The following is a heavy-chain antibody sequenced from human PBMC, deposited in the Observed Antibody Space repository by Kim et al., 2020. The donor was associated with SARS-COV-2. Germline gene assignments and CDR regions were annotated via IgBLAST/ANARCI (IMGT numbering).Heavy chain of an antibody. J-gene: IGHJ4*02. CDR2: IYTSGST. V-gene: IGHV4-61*02. CDR3: ARDLGSPADY. Sequence: SETLSLTCTVSGGSISSGSYYWSWIRQPAGKGLEWIGRIYTSGSTNYNPSLKSRVTISVDTSKNQFSLKLSSVTAADTAVYYCARDLGSPADYWGQGTLVTVSS. CDR1: GGSISSGSYY.